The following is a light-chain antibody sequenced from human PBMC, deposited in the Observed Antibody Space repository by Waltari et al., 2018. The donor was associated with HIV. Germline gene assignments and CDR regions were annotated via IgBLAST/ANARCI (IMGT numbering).Light chain of an antibody. V-gene: IGKV3-15*01. Sequence: EIVMTQSPATLSVSPGKPATLSCRASQRVSSNLAWYQQKAGQTPRLLRYAASTRATCIPPRFSGSGSGTRFVLTITSLQPEDVAVYYCQQYNDWPWFTFGQGTKLEIK. J-gene: IGKJ2*01. CDR2: AAS. CDR1: QRVSSN. CDR3: QQYNDWPWFT.